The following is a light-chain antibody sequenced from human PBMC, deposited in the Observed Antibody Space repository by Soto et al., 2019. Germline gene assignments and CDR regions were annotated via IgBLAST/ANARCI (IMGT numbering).Light chain of an antibody. Sequence: DIQMTQSPSSLSASVGDRVTITCRASQGISNYLAWYQQNPGKVPKLLIYAASTLQSGVPSRSSGSGSGTDFSLAISSLPPEDVATYYCQKYNSAPPITFGGGTKVQIK. J-gene: IGKJ4*01. CDR3: QKYNSAPPIT. V-gene: IGKV1-27*01. CDR1: QGISNY. CDR2: AAS.